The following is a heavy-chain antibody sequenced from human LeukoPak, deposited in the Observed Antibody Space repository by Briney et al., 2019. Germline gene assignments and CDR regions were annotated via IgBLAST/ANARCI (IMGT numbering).Heavy chain of an antibody. CDR2: ISRDAGAT. CDR3: ARDATKRGYSGYGFDY. Sequence: GGSLRLSCAGSGFTFTSYSMNWVRQAPGEGLEWLSYISRDAGATYYADSVKGRFTISRDNAKNSLYLQMNSLRDEDTAVYYCARDATKRGYSGYGFDYWGQGTLVTVSS. J-gene: IGHJ4*02. D-gene: IGHD5-12*01. V-gene: IGHV3-48*02. CDR1: GFTFTSYS.